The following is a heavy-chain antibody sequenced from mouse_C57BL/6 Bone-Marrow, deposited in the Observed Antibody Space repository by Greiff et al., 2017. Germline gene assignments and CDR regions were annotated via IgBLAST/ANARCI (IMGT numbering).Heavy chain of an antibody. CDR2: IYPRSGNT. D-gene: IGHD1-1*01. J-gene: IGHJ2*01. V-gene: IGHV1-81*01. CDR3: ARDYGSSLDY. Sequence: QVHVKQSGAELARPGASVKLSCKASGYTFTSYGISWVKQRTGQGLEWIGEIYPRSGNTYYNEKFKGKATLTADKSSSTAYMELRSLTSEDSAVYFCARDYGSSLDYWGQGTTLTVSS. CDR1: GYTFTSYG.